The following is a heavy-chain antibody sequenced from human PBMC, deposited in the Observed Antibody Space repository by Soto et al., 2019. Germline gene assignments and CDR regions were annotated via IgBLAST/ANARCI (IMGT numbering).Heavy chain of an antibody. CDR3: ANIRNVVYAHNAY. Sequence: GGSLRLSCAASGFTFGTYGMHWVRQAPGKGLEWVAVISYDGSNKYYADSVRGRFAISRDNSNNMLYLQMNSLRAEDTAVYYCANIRNVVYAHNAYWGQGTLVTVSS. J-gene: IGHJ4*02. CDR1: GFTFGTYG. D-gene: IGHD2-8*02. CDR2: ISYDGSNK. V-gene: IGHV3-30*18.